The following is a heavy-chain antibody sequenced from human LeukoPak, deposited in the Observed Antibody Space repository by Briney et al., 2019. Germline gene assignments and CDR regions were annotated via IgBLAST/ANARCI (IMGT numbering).Heavy chain of an antibody. Sequence: PSETLSLTCTVSGGSISSYYWSWIRQPPGKGLEWIGYIYYSGSTNYNPSLKSRVTISVDTSRNQFSLKLSSVTAADTAVYYCARAYCSSTSCYFDYWGLGTLVTVSS. CDR3: ARAYCSSTSCYFDY. D-gene: IGHD2-2*01. CDR2: IYYSGST. V-gene: IGHV4-59*01. CDR1: GGSISSYY. J-gene: IGHJ4*02.